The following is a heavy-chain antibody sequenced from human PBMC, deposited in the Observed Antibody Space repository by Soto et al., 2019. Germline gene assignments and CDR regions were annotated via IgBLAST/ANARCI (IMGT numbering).Heavy chain of an antibody. D-gene: IGHD3-10*01. CDR3: ATIATMVRGVLNAFDI. Sequence: ASVKVSCKASGYTFTSYGISWVRLAPGQGLEWMGWISAYNGNTNYAQKLQGRVTMTTDTSTSTAYMELRSLRSDDTAVYYCATIATMVRGVLNAFDIWGQGTMATVSS. J-gene: IGHJ3*02. CDR2: ISAYNGNT. V-gene: IGHV1-18*01. CDR1: GYTFTSYG.